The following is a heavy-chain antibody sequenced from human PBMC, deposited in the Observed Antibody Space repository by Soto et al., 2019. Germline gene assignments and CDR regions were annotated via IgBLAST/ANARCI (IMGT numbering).Heavy chain of an antibody. CDR3: AREVYDSSGYYKTDY. D-gene: IGHD3-22*01. CDR1: GGSISSSSYY. J-gene: IGHJ4*02. Sequence: SETLSLTCTVSGGSISSSSYYWGWIRQPPGKGLEWIGSIYYSGSTYYNPSLKSRVTISVDTSKNQFSLKLSSVTAADTAVYYCAREVYDSSGYYKTDYWGQGTLVTVSS. V-gene: IGHV4-39*07. CDR2: IYYSGST.